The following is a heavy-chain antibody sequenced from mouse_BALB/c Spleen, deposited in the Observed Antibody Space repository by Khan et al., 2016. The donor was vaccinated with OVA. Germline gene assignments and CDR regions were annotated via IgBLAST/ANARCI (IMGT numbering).Heavy chain of an antibody. D-gene: IGHD2-2*01. CDR3: TRHGYVAWFTY. J-gene: IGHJ3*01. Sequence: EVELVESGPELMKPGASVKLSCKASGYSFTSYYIYWVIQSHGKSLEWIGYIDPFSGGTTYNQKFKGKVTLTVDKSYSTAYLHLSNLTSEDSAVNFCTRHGYVAWFTYWGQGTLVTVSA. V-gene: IGHV1S135*01. CDR2: IDPFSGGT. CDR1: GYSFTSYY.